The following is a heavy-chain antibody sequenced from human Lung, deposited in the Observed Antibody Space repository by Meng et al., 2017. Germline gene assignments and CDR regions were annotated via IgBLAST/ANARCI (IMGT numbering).Heavy chain of an antibody. CDR3: ARDEDISAAGKLFGDY. Sequence: VQPVECGAEGKEPGASVKVSCKASGYTFPDYWLHWVRRAPGQGLEWMGRINPKSGDTHYAQMFQGRVTMTGDTSISTAYMELSGLRSDDTAMYYCARDEDISAAGKLFGDYWGQGTLVTVSS. CDR1: GYTFPDYW. V-gene: IGHV1-2*06. CDR2: INPKSGDT. D-gene: IGHD6-13*01. J-gene: IGHJ4*02.